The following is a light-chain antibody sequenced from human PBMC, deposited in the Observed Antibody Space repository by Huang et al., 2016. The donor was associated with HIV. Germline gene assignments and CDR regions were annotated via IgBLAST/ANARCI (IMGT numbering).Light chain of an antibody. V-gene: IGKV1-39*01. J-gene: IGKJ1*01. CDR2: ATF. Sequence: DIQMTQSPSSLSASVGDRVTITCWASQSISNYLNWYQQKPGRAPKLLIYATFNLQSGVPSRFSGSGAGTDFTLTISSLQPEDFATYYCQQSYSTLQTFGQGTKVEI. CDR3: QQSYSTLQT. CDR1: QSISNY.